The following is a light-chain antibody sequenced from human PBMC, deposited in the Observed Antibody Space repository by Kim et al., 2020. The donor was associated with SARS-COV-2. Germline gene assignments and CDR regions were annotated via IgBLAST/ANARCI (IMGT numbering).Light chain of an antibody. J-gene: IGKJ2*01. CDR2: DAS. CDR3: QQRSNWPHCA. V-gene: IGKV3-11*01. CDR1: QSVSSY. Sequence: EIVLTQSPATLSLSPGERATLSCRASQSVSSYLAWYQQKPGQAPRLLIYDASNRATGIPARFSGSGSGTDFTLTISSLEPEDFAVYYCQQRSNWPHCAFGQGTKLVI.